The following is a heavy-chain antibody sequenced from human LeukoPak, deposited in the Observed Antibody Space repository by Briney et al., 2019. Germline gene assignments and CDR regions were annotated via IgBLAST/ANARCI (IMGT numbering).Heavy chain of an antibody. Sequence: GGSLRLSCAASGFTFSSYAMSWVRQAPGKGLEWVSAISGSGGSTYYADSVKGRFTISRDNAKNSLYLQMNSLRAEDTALYYCAKSDSSGWSGLSDYWGQGTLVTVSS. J-gene: IGHJ4*02. V-gene: IGHV3-23*01. CDR1: GFTFSSYA. D-gene: IGHD6-19*01. CDR2: ISGSGGST. CDR3: AKSDSSGWSGLSDY.